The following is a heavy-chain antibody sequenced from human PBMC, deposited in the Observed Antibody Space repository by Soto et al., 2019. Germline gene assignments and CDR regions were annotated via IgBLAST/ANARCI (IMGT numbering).Heavy chain of an antibody. D-gene: IGHD3-16*01. V-gene: IGHV3-33*05. CDR3: ARWGTTGGLDV. CDR1: GFTFRSYV. J-gene: IGHJ4*02. Sequence: QVQLVESGGGVVQPGTSLRLSCVGSGFTFRSYVIHWVRQAPGKGLEWVALTSYDGSNNFYGDSVKGRFTISRDNSRNTVGLQMDSLRREDTALYYCARWGTTGGLDVWGQGTLVSVSS. CDR2: TSYDGSNN.